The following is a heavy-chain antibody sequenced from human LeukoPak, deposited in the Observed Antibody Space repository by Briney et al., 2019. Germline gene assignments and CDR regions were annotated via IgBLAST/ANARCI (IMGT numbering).Heavy chain of an antibody. CDR2: MNPKSGNT. V-gene: IGHV1-8*01. D-gene: IGHD3-10*01. J-gene: IGHJ4*02. CDR1: GYSFSSHD. Sequence: GASVKVSCKASGYSFSSHDINWVRQATGQGLEWMGWMNPKSGNTDHAQKFQGRVTMSRNTSISVAYLELSSLRSEDTAVYFCVRASLLRGLDGYYFDSWGQGTPVTVFS. CDR3: VRASLLRGLDGYYFDS.